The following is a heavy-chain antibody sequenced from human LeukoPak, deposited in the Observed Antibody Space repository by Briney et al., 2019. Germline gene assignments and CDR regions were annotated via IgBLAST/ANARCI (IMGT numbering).Heavy chain of an antibody. CDR3: ARATYYYDSSGRVFDY. J-gene: IGHJ4*02. V-gene: IGHV3-48*01. CDR2: ISSSSSTI. CDR1: GFTFSSYS. D-gene: IGHD3-22*01. Sequence: PGGSLRLSCAASGFTFSSYSMNWVRQAPGKGLEWVSYISSSSSTIYYADSVKGRFTISRDNAKNSLYLQMNSLRAEDTAVYYCARATYYYDSSGRVFDYWGQGTLVTVSS.